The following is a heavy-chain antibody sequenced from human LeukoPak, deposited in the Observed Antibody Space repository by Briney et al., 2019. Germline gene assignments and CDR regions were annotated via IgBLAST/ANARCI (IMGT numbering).Heavy chain of an antibody. Sequence: NPSETLSLTCAVYGGSFSGYYWSWIRQPPGKGLEWIGEINHSGSTNYNPSLKSRVTISVDTSKNQFSLKLSSVTAADTAVYYCARGSDCDILTGSNWFDPWGQGTLVTVSS. D-gene: IGHD3-9*01. V-gene: IGHV4-34*01. CDR3: ARGSDCDILTGSNWFDP. J-gene: IGHJ5*02. CDR2: INHSGST. CDR1: GGSFSGYY.